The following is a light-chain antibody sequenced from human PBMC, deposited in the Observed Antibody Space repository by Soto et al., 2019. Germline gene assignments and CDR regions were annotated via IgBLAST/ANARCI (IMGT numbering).Light chain of an antibody. CDR1: QSVSNSY. CDR3: QQFGSSSYT. Sequence: EIVLTQSPGTLSLSPGERATLSCRASQSVSNSYLTWYQQKPGQAPRLLIYRASSRATGIPDRFSGSGSGTDFTLTISRLEPEDFAVYYCQQFGSSSYTFGQGTKLEIK. CDR2: RAS. J-gene: IGKJ2*01. V-gene: IGKV3-20*01.